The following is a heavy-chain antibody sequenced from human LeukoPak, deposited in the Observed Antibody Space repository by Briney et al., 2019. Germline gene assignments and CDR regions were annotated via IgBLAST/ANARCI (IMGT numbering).Heavy chain of an antibody. CDR2: ISYDGTIK. D-gene: IGHD2-2*01. Sequence: GGSLRLSCAASGFTFRNYGMHRVRQAPGKGLEWVAVISYDGTIKYYADSVKGRFTIFRDNSKKTLYLQMHSLTPEDTAVYYCAKDGEYQLPKTLDYWGQGILVTVSS. CDR1: GFTFRNYG. V-gene: IGHV3-30*18. CDR3: AKDGEYQLPKTLDY. J-gene: IGHJ4*02.